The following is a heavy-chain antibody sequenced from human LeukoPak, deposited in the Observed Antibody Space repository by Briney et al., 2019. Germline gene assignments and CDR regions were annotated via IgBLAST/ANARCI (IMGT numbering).Heavy chain of an antibody. CDR2: INAGNGNT. Sequence: ASVKVSCKASGYTFTSYAMHWVRQAPGQRLEWMGWINAGNGNTKYSQKFQGRVTITRDTSASTAYMELSSLRSEDTAVYYCASSYSSSYSSSWKYYYYGMDVWGQGTRSPSP. J-gene: IGHJ6*02. D-gene: IGHD6-13*01. CDR3: ASSYSSSYSSSWKYYYYGMDV. CDR1: GYTFTSYA. V-gene: IGHV1-3*01.